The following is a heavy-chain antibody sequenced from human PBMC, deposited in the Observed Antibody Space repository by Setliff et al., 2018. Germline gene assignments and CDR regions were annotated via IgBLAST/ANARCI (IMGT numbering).Heavy chain of an antibody. V-gene: IGHV4-4*07. J-gene: IGHJ6*02. CDR3: AREPIVGATRSFGLDV. CDR1: GGSISSYY. Sequence: SETLSLTCTVSGGSISSYYWSWIRQPAGKGLEWIGHIYIGGSANYNPSLKSRVTMSLDTPKNQFFLRLTSVTAADTAVYYCAREPIVGATRSFGLDVWGQGTTVTVSS. D-gene: IGHD1-26*01. CDR2: IYIGGSA.